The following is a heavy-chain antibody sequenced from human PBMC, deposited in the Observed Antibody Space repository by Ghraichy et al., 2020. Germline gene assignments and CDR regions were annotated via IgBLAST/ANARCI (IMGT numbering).Heavy chain of an antibody. D-gene: IGHD5-18*01. CDR3: ASSTAMVRYFDL. Sequence: GGSLRLSCAASGFTFSSYWMHWVRQAPGKGLVWVSRINSDGSSTSYADSVKGRFTISRDNAKNTLYLQMNSLRAEDTAVYYCASSTAMVRYFDLWGRGTLVTVSS. CDR2: INSDGSST. J-gene: IGHJ2*01. CDR1: GFTFSSYW. V-gene: IGHV3-74*01.